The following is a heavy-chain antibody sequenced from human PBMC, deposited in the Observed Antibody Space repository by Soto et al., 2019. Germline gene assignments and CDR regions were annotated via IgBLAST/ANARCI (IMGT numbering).Heavy chain of an antibody. CDR3: ARRTFEYSSSSLDY. D-gene: IGHD6-6*01. J-gene: IGHJ4*02. V-gene: IGHV4-39*01. CDR2: IYYSGST. Sequence: SETLSLTCTVSGGSISSSSYYWGWIRQPPGKGLEWIGSIYYSGSTYYNPSLKSRVTISVDTSKNQFSLKLSSVTAADTAVYYCARRTFEYSSSSLDYWGQGTLVTVS. CDR1: GGSISSSSYY.